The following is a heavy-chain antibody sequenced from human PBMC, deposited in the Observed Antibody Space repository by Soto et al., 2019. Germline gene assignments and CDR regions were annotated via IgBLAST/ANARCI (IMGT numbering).Heavy chain of an antibody. CDR3: ARDPSIAAAEYWFDP. Sequence: PGGSLRLSCAASGFTFSSYGMHWVRQAPGKGLEWVAVIWYDGSNKYYADSVKGRFTISRDNSKNTLYLQMNSLRAEDTAVYYCARDPSIAAAEYWFDPWGQGTLVTVSS. J-gene: IGHJ5*02. CDR2: IWYDGSNK. D-gene: IGHD6-13*01. V-gene: IGHV3-33*01. CDR1: GFTFSSYG.